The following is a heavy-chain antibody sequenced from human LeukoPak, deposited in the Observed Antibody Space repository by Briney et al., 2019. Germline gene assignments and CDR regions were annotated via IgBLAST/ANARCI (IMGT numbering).Heavy chain of an antibody. CDR1: GFTLSNYG. J-gene: IGHJ4*02. CDR2: ISSDSTYI. CDR3: ARAGGRQLWLPSDY. Sequence: GGSLRLSCAASGFTLSNYGMHWVRQAPGKGLEWLSSISSDSTYINYADSVKGRFTISRDNARNSLYLQMNSLRAEDTAVYYCARAGGRQLWLPSDYWGQGTLVTVSS. V-gene: IGHV3-21*06. D-gene: IGHD5-18*01.